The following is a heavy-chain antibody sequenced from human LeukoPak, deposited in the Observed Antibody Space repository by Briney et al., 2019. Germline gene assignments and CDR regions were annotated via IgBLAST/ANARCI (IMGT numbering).Heavy chain of an antibody. Sequence: GGSLRLSCAASGFTVSSNYMSWVRQTPRKGLEWVSIIYYDGSTYYADSVKGRFTISRDNSKNTMYLQMNSLRAEDTAVYYCARPLRINCGMDVWGQGTTVTVSS. CDR1: GFTVSSNY. CDR3: ARPLRINCGMDV. CDR2: IYYDGST. J-gene: IGHJ6*02. V-gene: IGHV3-53*01. D-gene: IGHD3-3*01.